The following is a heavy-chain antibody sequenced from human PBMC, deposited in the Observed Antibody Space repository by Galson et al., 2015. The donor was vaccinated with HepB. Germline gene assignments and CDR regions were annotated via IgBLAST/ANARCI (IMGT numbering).Heavy chain of an antibody. J-gene: IGHJ3*02. V-gene: IGHV3-30*18. CDR3: AKYDYYDSSGFRFQDDAFDI. D-gene: IGHD3-22*01. CDR1: GFTFSSYG. CDR2: ISYDGSNK. Sequence: SLRLSCAASGFTFSSYGMHWVRQAPGKGLEWVAVISYDGSNKYYADSVKGRFTISRDNSKNTLYLQMNSLRAEDTAVYYCAKYDYYDSSGFRFQDDAFDIWGQGTMVTVSS.